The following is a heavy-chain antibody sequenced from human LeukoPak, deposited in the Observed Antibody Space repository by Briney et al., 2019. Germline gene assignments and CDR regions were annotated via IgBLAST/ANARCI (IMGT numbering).Heavy chain of an antibody. CDR1: GDSISRSIYY. V-gene: IGHV4-61*05. CDR2: IYYSGST. J-gene: IGHJ6*02. CDR3: ARHQPWATIMGPVMDV. D-gene: IGHD5-24*01. Sequence: SETLSLTCTVSGDSISRSIYYWGWIRQPPGKGLEWIGYIYYSGSTDYNPSLKSRVTISVDTSKNQFSLKLNSVTAADTAVYYCARHQPWATIMGPVMDVWGQGTTVTVSS.